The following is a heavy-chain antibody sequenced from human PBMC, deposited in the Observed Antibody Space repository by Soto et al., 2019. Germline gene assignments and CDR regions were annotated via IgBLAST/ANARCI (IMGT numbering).Heavy chain of an antibody. CDR1: GFTLRQYY. CDR2: INTDGSAT. Sequence: EVQLVESGGGLVQPGGSLRLSCAVSGFTLRQYYMHWARQAPGKGLVWVSRINTDGSATNYADSVKGRFTTSRDNAKNMLHLQMNSLRVEDTAVYYCARDGEGYWGQGTLVTVSS. J-gene: IGHJ4*02. V-gene: IGHV3-74*01. D-gene: IGHD2-21*01. CDR3: ARDGEGY.